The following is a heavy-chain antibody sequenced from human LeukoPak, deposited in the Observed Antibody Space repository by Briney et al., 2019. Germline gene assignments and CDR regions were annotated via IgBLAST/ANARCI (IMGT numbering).Heavy chain of an antibody. Sequence: GGSLRLSCAASGFTFSTYVIYWVRQAPGKGLEWVAVISYDGSNKYYADSVKGRFTISRDNSKNTLYLQMNSLRAEDTAVYYCARDIPAGSYYYDSSGYPYWGQGTLVTVSS. CDR2: ISYDGSNK. D-gene: IGHD3-22*01. CDR3: ARDIPAGSYYYDSSGYPY. CDR1: GFTFSTYV. V-gene: IGHV3-30*04. J-gene: IGHJ4*02.